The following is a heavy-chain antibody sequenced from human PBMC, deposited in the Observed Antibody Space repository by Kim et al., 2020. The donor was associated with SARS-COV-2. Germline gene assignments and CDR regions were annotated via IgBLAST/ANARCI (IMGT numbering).Heavy chain of an antibody. CDR2: ISDNGGGT. CDR3: AKALGNYFDY. CDR1: GFTFSSYA. V-gene: IGHV3-23*01. J-gene: IGHJ4*02. Sequence: GGSLRLSCAASGFTFSSYAMTWVRQAPGKGLEWVSAISDNGGGTYYADSVKGRFTISRDYSKNTLYLQMNSLRAEDTAVYYCAKALGNYFDYWGQGTLVTVSS.